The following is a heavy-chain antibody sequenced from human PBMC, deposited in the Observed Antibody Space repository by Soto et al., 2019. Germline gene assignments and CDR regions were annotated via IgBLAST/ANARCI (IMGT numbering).Heavy chain of an antibody. D-gene: IGHD4-17*01. J-gene: IGHJ3*02. Sequence: EVQLVESGGGLVQPGGSLRLSCAASGFTFSDHYMDWVRQAPGKGLEWVGRTRNKANSYTTEYAASVKGRFTISRDDSKNSLYLQMNSLKTEDTAVYYCHYGDYDDGAFDIWGQGTMVTVSS. CDR2: TRNKANSYTT. CDR1: GFTFSDHY. CDR3: HYGDYDDGAFDI. V-gene: IGHV3-72*01.